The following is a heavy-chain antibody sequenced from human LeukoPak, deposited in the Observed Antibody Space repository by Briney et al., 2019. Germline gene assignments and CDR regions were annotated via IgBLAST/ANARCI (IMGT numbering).Heavy chain of an antibody. CDR2: VFYPGST. V-gene: IGHV4-59*11. CDR1: GDSISSHY. CDR3: ASRPAGSTWYGVFDY. J-gene: IGHJ4*02. Sequence: SETLSLTCTVSGDSISSHYWSWIRQPPGKGLEWIGYVFYPGSTNYNPSLKSRVTMSLDTSRDQFSLRLTSVTAADTAIYYCASRPAGSTWYGVFDYWSQGTLVTVSS. D-gene: IGHD6-13*01.